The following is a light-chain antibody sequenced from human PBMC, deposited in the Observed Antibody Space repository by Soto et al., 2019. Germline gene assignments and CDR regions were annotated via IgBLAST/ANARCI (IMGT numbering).Light chain of an antibody. V-gene: IGKV1-33*01. CDR2: GAS. J-gene: IGKJ5*01. CDR1: QGITNY. CDR3: QQYDSVFT. Sequence: DIQMTQSPSSLSASVGDRVTITCQASQGITNYLNWYQQKPGKAPKLLIYGASNLETGVPSRFSGSGSGTDFTFTISSLQAEDIATYFCQQYDSVFTVGQGTRLEIK.